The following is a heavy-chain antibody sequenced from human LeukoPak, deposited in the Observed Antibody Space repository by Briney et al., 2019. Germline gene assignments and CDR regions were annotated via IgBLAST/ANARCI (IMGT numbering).Heavy chain of an antibody. CDR2: INNVGSHI. CDR3: ARDYSYGSGSYSFDY. D-gene: IGHD3-10*01. Sequence: GGSLRLSCAASGFTFSSSAMNWVRQAPGKGLEWVSSINNVGSHIYYADSVKGRLTISRDNSKNTLYLQMNSLRAEDTAVYYCARDYSYGSGSYSFDYWGQGTLVTVSS. V-gene: IGHV3-21*01. CDR1: GFTFSSSA. J-gene: IGHJ4*02.